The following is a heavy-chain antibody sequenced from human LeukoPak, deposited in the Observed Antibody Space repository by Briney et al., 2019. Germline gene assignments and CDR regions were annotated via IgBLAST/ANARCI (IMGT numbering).Heavy chain of an antibody. CDR2: ISYDGRNK. J-gene: IGHJ4*02. V-gene: IGHV3-30*03. CDR1: GFTFNSYG. CDR3: TRGTVRSSFDY. Sequence: GRSLRLSCAASGFTFNSYGMHWVRQAPGKGLEWVAVISYDGRNKYYADSLKGRFTISRDNSKNTLYLQMNSLRVEDTAVYYCTRGTVRSSFDYWGQGTLVTVSS. D-gene: IGHD3-3*01.